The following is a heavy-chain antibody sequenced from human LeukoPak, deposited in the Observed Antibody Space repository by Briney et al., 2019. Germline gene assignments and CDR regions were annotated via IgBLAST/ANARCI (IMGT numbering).Heavy chain of an antibody. CDR3: TGTTKGLPGWPTDY. Sequence: GGSLRLSCAASGFTFSGAAMHWVRQAAGKGLEWVGRIRSKPKNYATAYAASVQGRFTISRDDSKNTAYLQMNSLKTEDTAVYYCTGTTKGLPGWPTDYWGQGTRVTVSS. D-gene: IGHD4-17*01. CDR1: GFTFSGAA. CDR2: IRSKPKNYAT. J-gene: IGHJ4*02. V-gene: IGHV3-73*01.